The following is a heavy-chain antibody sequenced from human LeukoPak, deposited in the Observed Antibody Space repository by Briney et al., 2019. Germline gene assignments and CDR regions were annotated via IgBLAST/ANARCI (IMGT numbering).Heavy chain of an antibody. Sequence: GGSLRLSCAASGFTFSDYYMSWIRQAPGKGLEWVSYISSSGSTIYYADSVKGRFTISRDNSKNTLYLQMNSLRAEDTAVYYCAKDRGAHWYFDLWGRGTLVTVSS. J-gene: IGHJ2*01. CDR1: GFTFSDYY. CDR3: AKDRGAHWYFDL. V-gene: IGHV3-11*04. CDR2: ISSSGSTI. D-gene: IGHD3-10*01.